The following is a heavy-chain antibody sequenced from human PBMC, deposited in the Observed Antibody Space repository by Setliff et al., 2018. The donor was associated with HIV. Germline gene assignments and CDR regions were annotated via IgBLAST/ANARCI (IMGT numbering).Heavy chain of an antibody. CDR1: GFTLSSYE. CDR3: ARDLSYSSDWPGY. J-gene: IGHJ4*02. V-gene: IGHV3-33*01. D-gene: IGHD3-22*01. CDR2: SWFDGSKE. Sequence: PEGSLRLSCAASGFTLSSYEMHWVRQAPGKGLEWVALSWFDGSKEYYADSVKGRFTISRDKNAVYLQMNNVRVDDTGVYYCARDLSYSSDWPGYWGQGTLVTVSS.